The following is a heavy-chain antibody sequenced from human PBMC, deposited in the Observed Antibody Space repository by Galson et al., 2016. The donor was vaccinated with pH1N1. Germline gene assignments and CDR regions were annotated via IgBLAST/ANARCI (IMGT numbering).Heavy chain of an antibody. J-gene: IGHJ6*02. CDR1: GFTFSNYE. D-gene: IGHD2-8*02. CDR2: ISIIGSTI. V-gene: IGHV3-48*03. CDR3: ASQQLVLSYYYYYGMDV. Sequence: SLRLSCAASGFTFSNYEMNWVRQAPGKGLEWISYISIIGSTIYYADPVKGRFTISRDNAKNSLYLQMNSLRAEDTAVYYCASQQLVLSYYYYYGMDVWGQGTTVTVSS.